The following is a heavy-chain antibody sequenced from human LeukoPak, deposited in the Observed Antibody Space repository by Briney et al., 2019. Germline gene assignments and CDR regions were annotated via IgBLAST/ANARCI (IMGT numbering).Heavy chain of an antibody. Sequence: SETLSLTCSVSGGSISSHYWSWIRQPPGKGLESIGYIYYGGSTSYHPSLKSRVTISMDTSKSQLSLKLSAVTAADTAVYYCARVGGCRSTSCSWKYYNYYMDVWGQGTLVTVSS. D-gene: IGHD2-2*01. V-gene: IGHV4-59*11. CDR2: IYYGGST. CDR3: ARVGGCRSTSCSWKYYNYYMDV. J-gene: IGHJ6*03. CDR1: GGSISSHY.